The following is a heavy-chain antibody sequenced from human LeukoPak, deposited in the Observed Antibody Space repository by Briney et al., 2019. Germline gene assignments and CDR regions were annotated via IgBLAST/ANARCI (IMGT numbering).Heavy chain of an antibody. V-gene: IGHV3-48*03. CDR3: ARSGGIFDY. CDR1: GFTFRSYE. Sequence: GGSLRHSCAASGFTFRSYEMNWVRQAPGKGLEWVSYISSSGSTIYYADSVKGRFTISRDNAKNSLYLQMNSLRAEDTAVYYCARSGGIFDYWGQGTLVTVSS. CDR2: ISSSGSTI. J-gene: IGHJ4*02.